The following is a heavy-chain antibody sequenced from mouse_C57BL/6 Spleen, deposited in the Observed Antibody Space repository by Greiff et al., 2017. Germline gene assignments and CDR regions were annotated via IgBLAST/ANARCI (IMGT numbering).Heavy chain of an antibody. CDR1: GYTFTDYN. CDR2: INPNNGGT. J-gene: IGHJ4*01. D-gene: IGHD1-1*01. V-gene: IGHV1-18*01. CDR3: ARSITTVGSYYAMDY. Sequence: VQLQQSGPELVKPGASVKIPCKASGYTFTDYNMDWVKQSHGKSLEWIGDINPNNGGTIYNQKFKGKATLTVDKSSSTAYMELRSLTSEDTAVYYCARSITTVGSYYAMDYWGQGTSVTVSS.